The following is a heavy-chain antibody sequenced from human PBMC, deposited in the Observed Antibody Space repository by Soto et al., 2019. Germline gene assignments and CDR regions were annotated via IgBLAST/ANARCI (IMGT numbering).Heavy chain of an antibody. CDR3: AHRTRDSSLDY. J-gene: IGHJ4*02. V-gene: IGHV2-5*02. CDR1: GFSLTTSGVG. CDR2: IYWDDDK. D-gene: IGHD6-13*01. Sequence: QITLKESGPPLVKPTQTLTLTCTLSGFSLTTSGVGVAWIRQPPGKALEWLALIYWDDDKHYSQSLKSRLSITKDTSKNQLVLTMTNMHPVDTATYYCAHRTRDSSLDYWGQGPLVTVSS.